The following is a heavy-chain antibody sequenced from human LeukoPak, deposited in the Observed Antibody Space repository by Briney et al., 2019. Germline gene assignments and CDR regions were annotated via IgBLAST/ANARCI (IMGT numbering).Heavy chain of an antibody. D-gene: IGHD3-10*01. CDR1: GGSISSGGYS. Sequence: PSETLSLTCAVSGGSISSGGYSWSWIRQPPGKGLEWIGYIYHSGSTYYNPSLKSRVTISVDRSKNQFSLKLSSVTAADTAVYYCARFNGSGSMVGWFDPWGQGTLVTVSS. CDR2: IYHSGST. V-gene: IGHV4-30-2*01. J-gene: IGHJ5*02. CDR3: ARFNGSGSMVGWFDP.